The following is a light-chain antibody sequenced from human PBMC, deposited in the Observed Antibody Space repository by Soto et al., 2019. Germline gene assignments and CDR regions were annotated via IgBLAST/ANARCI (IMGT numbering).Light chain of an antibody. CDR3: QSYDSSLSGWV. J-gene: IGLJ3*02. V-gene: IGLV1-40*01. Sequence: QAVVTQPPSVSGAPGQRVTISCTGSSSNIGAGYNVHWCQQLPGTAPKLLIYGNSNRPSGVPDRFSGSKSGTSASLAITGLQAEDEADYYCQSYDSSLSGWVSGGGTQLTVL. CDR1: SSNIGAGYN. CDR2: GNS.